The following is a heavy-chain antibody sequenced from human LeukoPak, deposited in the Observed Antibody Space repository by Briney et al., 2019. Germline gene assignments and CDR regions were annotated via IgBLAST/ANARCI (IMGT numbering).Heavy chain of an antibody. CDR3: ARVSGSGTALDAFDI. CDR2: MYHSGST. CDR1: GYSISRGNY. Sequence: PSETLSLTCAVSGYSISRGNYWGWIRQPPGKGLEWIGSMYHSGSTYFNPSLKSRVTISVDTSKNQFSLTLTSVTAADTAVYFCARVSGSGTALDAFDIWGQGTMVIVSS. J-gene: IGHJ3*02. V-gene: IGHV4-38-2*01. D-gene: IGHD1-1*01.